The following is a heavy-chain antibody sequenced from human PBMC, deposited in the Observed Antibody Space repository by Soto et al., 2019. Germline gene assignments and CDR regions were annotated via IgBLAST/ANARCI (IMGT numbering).Heavy chain of an antibody. V-gene: IGHV1-69*09. CDR1: GGTFGNHA. CDR2: IIPVLGVG. Sequence: QAQLVQSGAEVKKPGSSVKVSCTASGGTFGNHAISWVRQVPGQGLEWMGGIIPVLGVGDNAQKFQGRVTITADTSTNTAYMELSSLRSEDTAHYYCAREVGYSYGYVFDYWGQGTLVIVSS. D-gene: IGHD5-18*01. J-gene: IGHJ4*02. CDR3: AREVGYSYGYVFDY.